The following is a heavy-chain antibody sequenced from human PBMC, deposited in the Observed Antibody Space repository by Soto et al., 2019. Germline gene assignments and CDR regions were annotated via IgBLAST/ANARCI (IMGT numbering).Heavy chain of an antibody. CDR3: AIATVTTNRMDV. J-gene: IGHJ6*02. V-gene: IGHV5-10-1*01. CDR2: IDPTDSYT. D-gene: IGHD4-17*01. Sequence: PGGSLKISCKGSGSSFTSYWIRWVRQMPGQGLEWMGRIDPTDSYTNYSPSFEGHVTISGDKSISSAYLQWSSLKASDTAMYYCAIATVTTNRMDVWGQGTTVTVSS. CDR1: GSSFTSYW.